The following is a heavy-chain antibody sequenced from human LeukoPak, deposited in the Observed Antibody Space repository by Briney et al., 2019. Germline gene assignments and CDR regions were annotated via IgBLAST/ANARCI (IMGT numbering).Heavy chain of an antibody. CDR3: ARDTTPSSSPSGDAFDI. J-gene: IGHJ3*02. V-gene: IGHV3-48*02. Sequence: PGGSLRLSCAASGSTFSSYSMNWVRQAPGKGLEWVSYISSSSSTIYYADSVKGRFTISRDNAKNSLYLQMNSLRDEDTAVYYCARDTTPSSSPSGDAFDIWGQGTMVTVSS. D-gene: IGHD6-13*01. CDR2: ISSSSSTI. CDR1: GSTFSSYS.